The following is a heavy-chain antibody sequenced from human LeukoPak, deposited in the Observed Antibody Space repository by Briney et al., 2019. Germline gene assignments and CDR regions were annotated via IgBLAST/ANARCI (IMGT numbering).Heavy chain of an antibody. J-gene: IGHJ4*02. CDR1: GYTFTGYY. Sequence: ASVKVSCKASGYTFTGYYMHWVRQAPGQGLEWMGWINPKSGGTKYAQKFQGRVTMTRDTSITTAYMELSRLRSDDTAVYYCARVQGYGDYFDYWDQGTLLTVSS. CDR3: ARVQGYGDYFDY. D-gene: IGHD4-17*01. CDR2: INPKSGGT. V-gene: IGHV1-2*02.